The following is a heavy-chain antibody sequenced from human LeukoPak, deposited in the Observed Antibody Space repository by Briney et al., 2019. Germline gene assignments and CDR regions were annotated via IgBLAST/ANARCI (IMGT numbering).Heavy chain of an antibody. Sequence: PGGSLRLSCAASGFTFSSYWMSWVRQAPGKGLEWVANIKQDGSEKYYVDSVKGRFTISRDNAKNSLYLQMNSLRAGDTAVYYCAKTVWFGELFPFDYWGQGTLVTVSS. V-gene: IGHV3-7*01. J-gene: IGHJ4*02. CDR2: IKQDGSEK. CDR1: GFTFSSYW. D-gene: IGHD3-10*01. CDR3: AKTVWFGELFPFDY.